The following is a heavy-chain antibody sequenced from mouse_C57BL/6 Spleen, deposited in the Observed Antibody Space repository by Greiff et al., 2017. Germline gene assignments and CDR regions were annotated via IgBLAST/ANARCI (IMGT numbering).Heavy chain of an antibody. CDR2: INYDGSST. CDR1: GFTFSDYY. V-gene: IGHV5-16*01. CDR3: ARDKDYAIDY. Sequence: EVMLVESEGGLVQPGRSLKLSCTASGFTFSDYYMAWVRQVPEKGLEWVANINYDGSSTYYLDSLKSRFIISRDNAKNILYLQKGSLKSEDTATYYCARDKDYAIDYWGQGTSVTVSS. J-gene: IGHJ4*01.